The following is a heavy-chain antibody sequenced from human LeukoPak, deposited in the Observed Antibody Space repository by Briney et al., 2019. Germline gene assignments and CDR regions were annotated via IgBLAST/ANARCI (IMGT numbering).Heavy chain of an antibody. CDR1: GFTFSSYS. CDR3: AKDYCSSTSCYALNWFDP. V-gene: IGHV3-23*01. CDR2: ISGSGGST. Sequence: GGSLRLSCAASGFTFSSYSMNWVRQAPGKGLEWVSAISGSGGSTYYADSVKGRFTISRDNSKNTLYLQMNSLRAEDTAVYYCAKDYCSSTSCYALNWFDPWGQGTLVTVSS. J-gene: IGHJ5*02. D-gene: IGHD2-2*01.